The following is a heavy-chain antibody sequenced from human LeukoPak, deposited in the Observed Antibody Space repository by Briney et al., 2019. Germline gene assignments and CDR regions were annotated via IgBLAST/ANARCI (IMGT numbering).Heavy chain of an antibody. CDR1: GGTFSSYA. CDR3: ASFRWNYAPGYFDY. D-gene: IGHD1-7*01. V-gene: IGHV1-69*05. CDR2: IIPIFGTA. J-gene: IGHJ4*02. Sequence: ASVKVSCKASGGTFSSYAISWVRQAPGQGLEWMGGIIPIFGTANYAQKFQGRVTITTDESTSTAYMELSSLRSEDTAVYYCASFRWNYAPGYFDYWGQGTLVTVSS.